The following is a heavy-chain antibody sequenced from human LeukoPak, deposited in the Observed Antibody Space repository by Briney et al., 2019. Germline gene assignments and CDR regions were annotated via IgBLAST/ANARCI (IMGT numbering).Heavy chain of an antibody. D-gene: IGHD6-6*01. CDR2: INSDGSST. CDR1: GFXFSSYW. V-gene: IGHV3-74*01. J-gene: IGHJ4*02. CDR3: TRDEYASSLDY. Sequence: PGGSLRLSCAASGFXFSSYWMHWVRQAPGKGLVWVSRINSDGSSTNYADSVKGRFTISRDNAKNTLYLQMNSLRAEDTAVYYCTRDEYASSLDYWGQGTLVTVSS.